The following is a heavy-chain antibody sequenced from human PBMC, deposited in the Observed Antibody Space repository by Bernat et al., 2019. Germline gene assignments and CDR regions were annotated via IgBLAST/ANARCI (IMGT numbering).Heavy chain of an antibody. CDR3: ARGGGPYCSSTSCETYYYYGMDV. CDR1: GGTFSSYT. CDR2: IIPILGIA. J-gene: IGHJ6*02. Sequence: QVQLVQSGAEVKKPGSSVKVSCKASGGTFSSYTISWVRQAPGQGLEWMGRIIPILGIANYAQKFQGRVTITADKSTSTAYMELSSLRSEDTAVYYCARGGGPYCSSTSCETYYYYGMDVWGQGTTVTVS. D-gene: IGHD2-2*01. V-gene: IGHV1-69*02.